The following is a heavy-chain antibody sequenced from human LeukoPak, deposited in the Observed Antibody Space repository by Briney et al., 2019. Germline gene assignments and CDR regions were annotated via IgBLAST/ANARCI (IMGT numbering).Heavy chain of an antibody. V-gene: IGHV4-39*01. D-gene: IGHD5-18*01. CDR1: XGXXXXXXXX. CDR2: VST. CDR3: ARAGYSYGIISYFDS. J-gene: IGHJ4*02. Sequence: PSETLSLTCTVSXGXXXXXXXXXGXXXXXPXXGLEWIGVSTYYNPSLKNRVTISRDTSKNQFSLKLSSVTAADTAIYYCARAGYSYGIISYFDSWGQGTLVTVSS.